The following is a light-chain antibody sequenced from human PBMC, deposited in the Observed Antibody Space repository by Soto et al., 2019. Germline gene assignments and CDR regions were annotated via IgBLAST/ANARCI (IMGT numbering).Light chain of an antibody. J-gene: IGKJ4*01. Sequence: PGERASLSCRASQSISGRYLAWYQQKPCQAPRLLIYDASSRATGIPDRFSGSGSGTDFILTISRLEPEDFAVYYWQQYGSSPLTFGGGTKVEIK. CDR1: QSISGRY. V-gene: IGKV3-20*01. CDR3: QQYGSSPLT. CDR2: DAS.